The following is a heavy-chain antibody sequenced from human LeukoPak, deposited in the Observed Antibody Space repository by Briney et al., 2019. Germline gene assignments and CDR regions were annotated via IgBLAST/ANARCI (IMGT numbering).Heavy chain of an antibody. CDR2: INHSGST. Sequence: ASETLSLTCAVYGGSFSGYYWSWIRQPPGKGLEWIGEINHSGSTNYNPSLKSRVTISVDTSKNQFSLKLSSVTAADTAVYYCARSPSSYYDSSGYPPHYYYYMDVWGKGTTVTISS. J-gene: IGHJ6*03. CDR1: GGSFSGYY. CDR3: ARSPSSYYDSSGYPPHYYYYMDV. V-gene: IGHV4-34*01. D-gene: IGHD3-22*01.